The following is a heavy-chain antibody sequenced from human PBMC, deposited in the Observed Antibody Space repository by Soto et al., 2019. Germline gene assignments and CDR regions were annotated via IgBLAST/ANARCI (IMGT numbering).Heavy chain of an antibody. CDR3: ARERLRYRRAGVFDY. CDR1: GYTFTGYY. Sequence: ASVKVFCKASGYTFTGYYMHWVRQAPGQGLEWMGWINPNSGGTNYAQKFQGWVTMTRDTSISTAYMELSRLTSDDTAVYYCARERLRYRRAGVFDYWGQGTLVTVSS. V-gene: IGHV1-2*04. CDR2: INPNSGGT. J-gene: IGHJ4*02. D-gene: IGHD6-25*01.